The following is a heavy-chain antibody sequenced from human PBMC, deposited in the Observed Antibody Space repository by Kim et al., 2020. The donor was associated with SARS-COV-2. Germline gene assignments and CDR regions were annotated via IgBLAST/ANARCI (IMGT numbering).Heavy chain of an antibody. Sequence: SVKGRFTSSRDNAKDSLYLQMNSLGAEDTAVYYCARVGYYDSSGYSPLGYWGQGTLVTVSS. J-gene: IGHJ4*02. V-gene: IGHV3-11*04. D-gene: IGHD3-22*01. CDR3: ARVGYYDSSGYSPLGY.